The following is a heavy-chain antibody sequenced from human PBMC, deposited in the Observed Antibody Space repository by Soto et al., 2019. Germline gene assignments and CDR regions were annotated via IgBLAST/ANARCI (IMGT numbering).Heavy chain of an antibody. CDR1: GFKFDDYA. V-gene: IGHV3-49*04. Sequence: ALRLSCASSGFKFDDYAMSWVRQAPGRGLEWVGYIRSRSYAGTTAYAASVEGRFIISRDDTRSIAYLQMHGLRIEDTAVYYCTRDLSHDNSAQPFDYWGQGTLVTVSS. CDR2: IRSRSYAGTT. CDR3: TRDLSHDNSAQPFDY. J-gene: IGHJ4*02. D-gene: IGHD3-22*01.